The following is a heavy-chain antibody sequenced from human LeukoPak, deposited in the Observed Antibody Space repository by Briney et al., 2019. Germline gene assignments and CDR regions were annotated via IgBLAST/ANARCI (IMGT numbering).Heavy chain of an antibody. D-gene: IGHD3-10*01. J-gene: IGHJ4*02. Sequence: SVKVSCKASGGTFSSYAISWVRQAPGQGLEWMGRIIPILGIANYAQKFQGRVTITADKSTSTAYMELSSLRSEDTAVYYCARDSDGVTAGYWGQGTLVTVSS. CDR3: ARDSDGVTAGY. CDR2: IIPILGIA. CDR1: GGTFSSYA. V-gene: IGHV1-69*04.